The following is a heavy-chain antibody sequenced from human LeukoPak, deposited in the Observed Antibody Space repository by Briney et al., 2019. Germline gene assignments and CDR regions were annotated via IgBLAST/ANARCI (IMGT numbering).Heavy chain of an antibody. Sequence: GSVKVSCKASGYTFTSYYMHWVRQAPGQGLEWMGIINPSGGSTSYAQKFQGRVTMTRDTSTSTVYMELSSLRSEDTAVYYCATLGRGEWLFGGTFDYWGQGTLVTVSS. J-gene: IGHJ4*02. D-gene: IGHD3-3*01. CDR2: INPSGGST. CDR1: GYTFTSYY. CDR3: ATLGRGEWLFGGTFDY. V-gene: IGHV1-46*01.